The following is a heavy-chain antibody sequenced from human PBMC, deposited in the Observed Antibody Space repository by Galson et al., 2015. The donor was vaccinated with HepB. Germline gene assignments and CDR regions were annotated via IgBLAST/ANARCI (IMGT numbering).Heavy chain of an antibody. V-gene: IGHV1-69*13. D-gene: IGHD2-8*01. Sequence: SVKVSCKASGGTFSSYAISWVRQAPGQGLEWMGGIIPIFGTANYAQKFQGRVTITADESTSTAYMELSSLRSEDTAVYYCARAQDIVLSPYYYYYGMDVWGQGTTVTVSS. J-gene: IGHJ6*02. CDR2: IIPIFGTA. CDR1: GGTFSSYA. CDR3: ARAQDIVLSPYYYYYGMDV.